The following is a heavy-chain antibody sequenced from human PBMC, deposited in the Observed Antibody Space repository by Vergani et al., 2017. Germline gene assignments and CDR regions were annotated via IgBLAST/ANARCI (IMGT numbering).Heavy chain of an antibody. D-gene: IGHD5-24*01. CDR2: ISGSGGST. CDR3: AKANPRVRGDNYLYYYHAMDV. CDR1: GFTFNHYA. V-gene: IGHV3-23*01. Sequence: VQLLESGGDLVQPGGSLRLSCAASGFTFNHYAMNWVRQAPGKGLEWVSGISGSGGSTYYAGSVKGRFTISRDSSKNTLYLQRNSLSAGDTAVYYCAKANPRVRGDNYLYYYHAMDVWGQGTTVTFSS. J-gene: IGHJ6*02.